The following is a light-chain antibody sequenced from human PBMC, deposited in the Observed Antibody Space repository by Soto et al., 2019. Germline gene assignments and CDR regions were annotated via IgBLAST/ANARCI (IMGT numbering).Light chain of an antibody. J-gene: IGKJ4*01. CDR2: GAS. V-gene: IGKV3-15*01. CDR3: QQYHTWPIN. CDR1: QGVSRK. Sequence: DIVMTQSPATLSVAPGERVTFSCRASQGVSRKLAWYQHKPGQAPRLLISGASTGATGIPARFSGSGSGTEFTLTISSLRSEDCAIYYCQQYHTWPINFGGGTKVDI.